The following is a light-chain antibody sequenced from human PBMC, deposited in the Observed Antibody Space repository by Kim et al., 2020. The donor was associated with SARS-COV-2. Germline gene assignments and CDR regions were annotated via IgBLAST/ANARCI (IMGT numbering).Light chain of an antibody. Sequence: SYELTQPSSVSVSPGQTARITCSGDVLAKKYARWFQQKPGQAPVLLIYKDSERPSGIPERCSGSSSGTTVTLTISGAQVEDEADYYCYAAAENNLVFGGGTKLTVL. V-gene: IGLV3-27*01. J-gene: IGLJ3*02. CDR1: VLAKKY. CDR3: YAAAENNLV. CDR2: KDS.